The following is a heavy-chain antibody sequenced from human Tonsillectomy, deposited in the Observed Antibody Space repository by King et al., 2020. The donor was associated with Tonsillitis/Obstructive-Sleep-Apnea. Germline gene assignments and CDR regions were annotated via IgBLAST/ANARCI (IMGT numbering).Heavy chain of an antibody. CDR1: GFTFSSYA. V-gene: IGHV3-23*04. J-gene: IGHJ3*02. CDR2: ISGSGGST. Sequence: VQLVESGGGLVQPGGSLRLSCAASGFTFSSYAMSWVRQAPGKGLEWVSTISGSGGSTYYADSVKGRFTISRDNSKNTLYLQMNSLRAEDTAVYYCAKDLWDSSSRYDALDIWGQGTMVTVSS. D-gene: IGHD6-6*01. CDR3: AKDLWDSSSRYDALDI.